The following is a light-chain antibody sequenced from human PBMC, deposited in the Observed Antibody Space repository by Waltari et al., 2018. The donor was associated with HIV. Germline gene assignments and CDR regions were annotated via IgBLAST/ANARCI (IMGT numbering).Light chain of an antibody. V-gene: IGLV7-46*01. J-gene: IGLJ3*02. CDR3: LLSYSGTRV. CDR2: DAS. Sequence: QAVVTNEPSLTVSPGGTVTLTCGPRTGACTSGHYPYWFQQKPGQAPRTLIYDASDKLSWTPARFSGSLLGGKAALTLSGAQPEDEAEYYCLLSYSGTRVFGGGTKLTVL. CDR1: TGACTSGHY.